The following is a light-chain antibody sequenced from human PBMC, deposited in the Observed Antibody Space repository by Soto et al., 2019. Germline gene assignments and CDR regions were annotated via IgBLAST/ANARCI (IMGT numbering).Light chain of an antibody. CDR1: QGISNY. CDR3: QKYNSAPRT. CDR2: AAS. Sequence: DIQLPHTPSSLSASVGDRVTITCRATQGISNYLAWYQQKPGKVPKLLIYAASTVQSGVPSRFSGSGSGTDFTLTISSLQPEDVATYYCQKYNSAPRTFGQGTKVDIK. J-gene: IGKJ1*01. V-gene: IGKV1-27*01.